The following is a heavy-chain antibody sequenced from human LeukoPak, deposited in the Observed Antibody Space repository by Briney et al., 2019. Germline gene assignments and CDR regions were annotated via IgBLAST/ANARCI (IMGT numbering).Heavy chain of an antibody. J-gene: IGHJ6*02. D-gene: IGHD2-2*01. CDR3: ARGVVVVVPAAILGMDV. CDR1: GGSFSGYY. CDR2: INHSGST. V-gene: IGHV4-34*01. Sequence: PSETLSLTCAVYGGSFSGYYWSWIRQPPGKGLEWIGEINHSGSTNYNPSLKSRVTISVDTSKNQFSLKLSSVTAADTAVYYCARGVVVVVPAAILGMDVWGQGTTVTVS.